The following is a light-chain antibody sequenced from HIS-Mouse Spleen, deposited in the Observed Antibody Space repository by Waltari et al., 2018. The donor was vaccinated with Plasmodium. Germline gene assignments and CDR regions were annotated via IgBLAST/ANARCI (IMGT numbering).Light chain of an antibody. J-gene: IGKJ2*01. CDR3: QQYGSSPYT. CDR2: GAS. CDR1: QSVSSSY. V-gene: IGKV3-20*01. Sequence: EIVLTQSPGTLSLSPGERATLSCRASQSVSSSYLAWYQQKPGQAPRLLIYGASSRATGIPYRFSGCGSGTDFTLTISRLEPEDFAVYYCQQYGSSPYTFGQGTKLEIK.